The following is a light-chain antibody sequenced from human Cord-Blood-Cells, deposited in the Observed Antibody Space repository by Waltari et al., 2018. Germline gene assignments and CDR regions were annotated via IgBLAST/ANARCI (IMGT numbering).Light chain of an antibody. V-gene: IGKV1-8*01. CDR2: AAS. Sequence: IQMTQSPSTLSASVGDRVTITCRASQGISSYLAWYQQKPGKAPKLLIYAASTLQSGVPSRFSGSGSGTDFTLTISCLQSEDFATYYCQQYYSYPITFGQGTRLEIK. J-gene: IGKJ5*01. CDR3: QQYYSYPIT. CDR1: QGISSY.